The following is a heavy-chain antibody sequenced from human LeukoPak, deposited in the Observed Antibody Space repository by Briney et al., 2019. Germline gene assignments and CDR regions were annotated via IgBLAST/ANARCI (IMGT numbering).Heavy chain of an antibody. CDR2: IHYDGSNK. Sequence: TGGSLRLSCAASGFTFSSYGMHWVRQAPGKGLEWVAFIHYDGSNKYYADSLKGRFTISRDNSKNTLYMQMNSLRAEDTAVYYCAKDRNSKSYYYMDVWGKGTTVTVSS. CDR1: GFTFSSYG. V-gene: IGHV3-30*02. D-gene: IGHD4-23*01. CDR3: AKDRNSKSYYYMDV. J-gene: IGHJ6*03.